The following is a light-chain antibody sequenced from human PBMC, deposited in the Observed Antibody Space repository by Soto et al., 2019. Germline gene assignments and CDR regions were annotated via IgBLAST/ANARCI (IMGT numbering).Light chain of an antibody. CDR2: DDN. J-gene: IGLJ1*01. CDR3: GSGDSSLSAYV. CDR1: SSNIGGNS. V-gene: IGLV1-51*01. Sequence: QSLMTQPPSVSAAPGQKVTISCSGSSSNIGGNSVSWYQQLPGTAPKLLIYDDNKRPSGIPDRFSGSKSGTSDTLGITGFQTGDEAEYYCGSGDSSLSAYVFGTGTKLTDL.